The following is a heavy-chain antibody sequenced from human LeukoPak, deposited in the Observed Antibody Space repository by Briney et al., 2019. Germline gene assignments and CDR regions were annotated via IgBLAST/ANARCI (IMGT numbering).Heavy chain of an antibody. CDR3: ARNKCSGGSCYSRWFDR. Sequence: ASVRVSSKASGYTLTIYGISWVRQAPGQGREWMGWISAYNGNTNYAQKLQGRVTMTTDTSTSTAYMELRSLRSDDTAVYYCARNKCSGGSCYSRWFDRWGQGTLVTVSS. V-gene: IGHV1-18*04. D-gene: IGHD2-15*01. J-gene: IGHJ5*02. CDR2: ISAYNGNT. CDR1: GYTLTIYG.